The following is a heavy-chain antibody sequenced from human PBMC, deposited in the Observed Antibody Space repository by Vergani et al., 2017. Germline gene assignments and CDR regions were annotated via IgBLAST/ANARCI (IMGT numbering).Heavy chain of an antibody. CDR2: IIPIFGTA. CDR3: ARARAARPHYYYCYMDV. J-gene: IGHJ6*03. D-gene: IGHD6-6*01. V-gene: IGHV1-69*01. Sequence: QVQLVQSGAEVKKPGSSVKVSCKASGGTFSSYAISWVRQAPGQGLEWMGGIIPIFGTANYAQKFQGRVRITADESTSTAYMELSSLRSEDTAVYYCARARAARPHYYYCYMDVWGKGTTVTVSS. CDR1: GGTFSSYA.